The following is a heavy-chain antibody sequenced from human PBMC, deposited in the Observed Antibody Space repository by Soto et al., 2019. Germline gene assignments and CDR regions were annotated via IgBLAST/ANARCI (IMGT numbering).Heavy chain of an antibody. J-gene: IGHJ5*02. CDR2: IKQDGSEI. CDR3: AKSLSAIPGDA. CDR1: GFTFSSYW. V-gene: IGHV3-7*05. D-gene: IGHD2-2*01. Sequence: GSLRLSCAASGFTFSSYWMSWVRQGPGKGPEWVADIKQDGSEIYYVDSVKGRFTISRDNAKSSLYLQMTSLRAEDTAVYHCAKSLSAIPGDAWGQGTLVTVSS.